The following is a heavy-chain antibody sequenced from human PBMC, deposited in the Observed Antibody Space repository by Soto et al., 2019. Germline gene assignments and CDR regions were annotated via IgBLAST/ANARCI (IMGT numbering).Heavy chain of an antibody. Sequence: EVHLVESGGGLVQPGGSLRLSCAASGFTFSDHCMDWVRQAPGKGLEWVGRSRNKADSYTTEYAASVKGRFTISRDDSKNSLYLQMNSLKSEDTAVYYCARGHPGGDWKIFGYWGQGTLVTVSS. J-gene: IGHJ4*02. V-gene: IGHV3-72*01. CDR3: ARGHPGGDWKIFGY. CDR2: SRNKADSYTT. CDR1: GFTFSDHC. D-gene: IGHD2-21*02.